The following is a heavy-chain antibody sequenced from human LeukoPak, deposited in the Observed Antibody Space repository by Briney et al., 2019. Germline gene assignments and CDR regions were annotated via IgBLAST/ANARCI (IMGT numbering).Heavy chain of an antibody. V-gene: IGHV3-23*01. D-gene: IGHD2-21*02. Sequence: PGGSLRLSCAASGFTFTSYSMTWVRQAPGKGLEWVSAITGSSSNTYYADSVKGRFTISRDNSKNMLYLEMNSLRVEDTAIYYCARDRKLLWYFDLWGRGTLVTVSS. J-gene: IGHJ2*01. CDR1: GFTFTSYS. CDR2: ITGSSSNT. CDR3: ARDRKLLWYFDL.